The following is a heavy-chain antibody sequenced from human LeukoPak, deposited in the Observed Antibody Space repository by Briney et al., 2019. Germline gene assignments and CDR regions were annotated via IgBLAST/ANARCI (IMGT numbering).Heavy chain of an antibody. Sequence: NSSETLSLTCAVYGGSFSGYYWSWIRQPPGKGLEWIGEINHSGSTNYNPSLKSRVTISVDTSKNQFSLKLSSVTAADTAVYYCARRLWFGEFSYWGQGTLVTVSS. CDR1: GGSFSGYY. J-gene: IGHJ4*02. CDR2: INHSGST. V-gene: IGHV4-34*01. D-gene: IGHD3-10*01. CDR3: ARRLWFGEFSY.